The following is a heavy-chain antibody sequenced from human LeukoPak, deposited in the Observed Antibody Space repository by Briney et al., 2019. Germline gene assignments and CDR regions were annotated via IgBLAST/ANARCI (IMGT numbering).Heavy chain of an antibody. Sequence: GGSLRLSCAASGFAFSGSAMHWVRQASGKGLEWVGRIKSKANSSATAYAASVKGRFTISRDDSKNTAYLQMNSLKTEDTAVYYSTRQTYDILTGHYTFDYWGQGTLVTVSS. V-gene: IGHV3-73*01. J-gene: IGHJ4*02. CDR3: TRQTYDILTGHYTFDY. CDR2: IKSKANSSAT. CDR1: GFAFSGSA. D-gene: IGHD3-9*01.